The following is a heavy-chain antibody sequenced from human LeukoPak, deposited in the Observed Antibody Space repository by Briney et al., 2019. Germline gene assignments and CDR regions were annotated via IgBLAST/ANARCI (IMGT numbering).Heavy chain of an antibody. D-gene: IGHD6-19*01. J-gene: IGHJ4*02. V-gene: IGHV1-69*04. CDR1: GGTFSSYA. CDR2: IIPILGIA. Sequence: GASVKVSCKASGGTFSSYAISWVRQAPGQGREWMGRIIPILGIANYAQKFQGRVTITADKSTSTAYMELSSLRSEDTAVYYCARDPAGAVAGRGDYWGQGTLVTVSS. CDR3: ARDPAGAVAGRGDY.